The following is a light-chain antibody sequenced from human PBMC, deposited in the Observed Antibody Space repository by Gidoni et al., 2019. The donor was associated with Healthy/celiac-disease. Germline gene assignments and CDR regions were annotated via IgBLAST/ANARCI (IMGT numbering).Light chain of an antibody. Sequence: QSALTQPASVYGSPGQSTTISCTGTSSDVGGYNYVSWYQQHPGKAPKLMIYEVSNRPSGVSNRFSGSKSGNTASLTISGLQAEDEADYYCSSYTSSSTLVFGGGTKLTVL. CDR1: SSDVGGYNY. CDR3: SSYTSSSTLV. V-gene: IGLV2-14*01. J-gene: IGLJ2*01. CDR2: EVS.